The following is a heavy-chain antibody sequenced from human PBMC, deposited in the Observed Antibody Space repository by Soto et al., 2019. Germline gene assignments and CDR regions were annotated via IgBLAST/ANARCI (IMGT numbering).Heavy chain of an antibody. V-gene: IGHV3-66*01. CDR2: TSPGGST. D-gene: IGHD6-19*01. J-gene: IGHJ4*02. Sequence: GSLRLSCAASGFTVSNNYMTWVRQAPGKGLEWVSFTSPGGSTHYADSVRGRFTISRDNSKNTLYFQMNSLRAEDTATYFCARISSPGWPKSYWGQGTQVTVSS. CDR1: GFTVSNNY. CDR3: ARISSPGWPKSY.